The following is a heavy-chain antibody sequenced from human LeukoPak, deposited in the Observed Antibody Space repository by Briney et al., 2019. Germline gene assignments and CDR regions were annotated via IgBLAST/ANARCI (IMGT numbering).Heavy chain of an antibody. CDR2: IKSKTDGGTT. V-gene: IGHV3-15*01. D-gene: IGHD2-15*01. Sequence: GGSLRLSCAASGFTLSNAWMSWVRQAPGKGLEWVGRIKSKTDGGTTDYAAPVKGRFTISRDDSKNTLYLQMNSLKTEDTAVYYCTTEAALGYCSGGSCSEFDYWGQGTLVTVSS. CDR1: GFTLSNAW. J-gene: IGHJ4*02. CDR3: TTEAALGYCSGGSCSEFDY.